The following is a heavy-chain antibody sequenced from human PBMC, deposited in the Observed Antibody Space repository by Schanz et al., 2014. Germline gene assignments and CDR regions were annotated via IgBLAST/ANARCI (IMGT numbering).Heavy chain of an antibody. D-gene: IGHD1-7*01. V-gene: IGHV1-69*04. CDR2: FMPFLVIT. Sequence: QVQLVQSGAEVKKPGSSVKVSCKATGDTFDNFGISWVRQAPGQGPEWIGRFMPFLVITNLAQKFQDRVTMTADKATSTAYMELSGLRSEDTAMYYCARDRWNYEGGIFDIWGQGPMVTVSS. CDR1: GDTFDNFG. J-gene: IGHJ3*02. CDR3: ARDRWNYEGGIFDI.